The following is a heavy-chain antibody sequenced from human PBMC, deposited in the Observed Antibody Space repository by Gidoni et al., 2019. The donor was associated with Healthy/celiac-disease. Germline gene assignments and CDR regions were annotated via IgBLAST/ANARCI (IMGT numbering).Heavy chain of an antibody. CDR2: ISGSGGST. V-gene: IGHV3-23*04. D-gene: IGHD3-3*01. CDR1: GFTFSSYA. J-gene: IGHJ5*02. CDR3: AKDVTYYDFWSGSTPRGWFDP. Sequence: EVQLVESGGGLVQPGGSLRLSCAASGFTFSSYAMSWVRQAPGKGLEWVSAISGSGGSTYYADSVKGLFTISRDNSKNTLYLQMNSLRAEDTAVYYCAKDVTYYDFWSGSTPRGWFDPWGQGTLVTVSS.